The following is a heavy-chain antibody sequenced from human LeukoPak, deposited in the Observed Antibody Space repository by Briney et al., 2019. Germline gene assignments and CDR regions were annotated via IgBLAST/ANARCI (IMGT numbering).Heavy chain of an antibody. D-gene: IGHD1-26*01. V-gene: IGHV3-23*01. Sequence: GGSLRLSCAASGFTFSGLAMSWVRRTPGKGLEWVSGISGTGDNTLYADSVKGRFTISRDNSKNPLYLEMNSLRAEDTAIYYCAKMKGHPLPKYYMDVWGQGTTVTVSS. CDR3: AKMKGHPLPKYYMDV. CDR2: ISGTGDNT. J-gene: IGHJ6*01. CDR1: GFTFSGLA.